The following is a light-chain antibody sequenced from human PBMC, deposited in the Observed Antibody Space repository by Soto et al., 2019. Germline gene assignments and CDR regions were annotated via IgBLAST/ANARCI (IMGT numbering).Light chain of an antibody. J-gene: IGLJ2*01. V-gene: IGLV2-11*01. Sequence: QSALTQPRSVSGSPGQSVTLSCTGSSTDIGAYNFVSWYQQHPGEAPKLLIFDVHDRPSGVPDRFSGSKSGNTASLTISGLQAEDEADYYCSSFAGSPTLVVFGGGTKVTVL. CDR1: STDIGAYNF. CDR3: SSFAGSPTLVV. CDR2: DVH.